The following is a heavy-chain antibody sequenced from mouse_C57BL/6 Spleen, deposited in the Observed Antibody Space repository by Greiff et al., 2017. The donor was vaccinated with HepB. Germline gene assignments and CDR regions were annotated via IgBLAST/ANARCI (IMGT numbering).Heavy chain of an antibody. J-gene: IGHJ3*01. CDR1: GFTFSSYA. CDR2: ISDGGSYT. V-gene: IGHV5-4*01. Sequence: DVHLVESGGGLVKPGGSLKLSCAASGFTFSSYAMSWVRQTPEKRLEWVATISDGGSYTYYPDNVKGRFTISRDNAKNNLYLQMSHLKSEDTAMYYCASYDYDGAYWGQGTLVTVSA. D-gene: IGHD2-4*01. CDR3: ASYDYDGAY.